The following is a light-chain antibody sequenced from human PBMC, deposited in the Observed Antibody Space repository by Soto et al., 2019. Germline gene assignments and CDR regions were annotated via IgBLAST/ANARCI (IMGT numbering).Light chain of an antibody. CDR2: AAS. CDR3: QHLDSYST. V-gene: IGKV1-9*01. J-gene: IGKJ5*01. Sequence: DIQLTQSPSFLSASVGDRVTITCRASQGISSYLAWYQQKPGKAPKLLIYAASTLQSGVPSRFSGSGSGTEFTLTISSLQPEDFATYYCQHLDSYSTFGQGTRLEFK. CDR1: QGISSY.